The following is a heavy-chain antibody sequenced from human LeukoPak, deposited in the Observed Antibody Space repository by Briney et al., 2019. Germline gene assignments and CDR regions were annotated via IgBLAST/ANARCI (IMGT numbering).Heavy chain of an antibody. J-gene: IGHJ4*02. D-gene: IGHD5-24*01. CDR2: IYSGGST. Sequence: SGRSLRLSCAASGFTVSSNYMSWVRQAPGKGLEWVSVIYSGGSTYYADSVKGRFTISRDNSKNTLYLQMNSLRAEDTAVYYCAREATITRFGYWGQGTLVTVSS. CDR1: GFTVSSNY. V-gene: IGHV3-53*01. CDR3: AREATITRFGY.